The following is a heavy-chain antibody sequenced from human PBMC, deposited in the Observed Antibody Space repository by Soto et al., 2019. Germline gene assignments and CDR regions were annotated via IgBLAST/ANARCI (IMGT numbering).Heavy chain of an antibody. CDR1: GYSFTSYW. V-gene: IGHV5-51*01. D-gene: IGHD5-18*01. Sequence: LGESLKISCKGSGYSFTSYWIGWVRQMPGKGLEWMGIIYPGDSDTRYSPSFQGQVTISADKSISTAYLQWSSLKASDTAMYSCARPRYSCGLGAFDIWGQRTMVTVSS. CDR3: ARPRYSCGLGAFDI. J-gene: IGHJ3*02. CDR2: IYPGDSDT.